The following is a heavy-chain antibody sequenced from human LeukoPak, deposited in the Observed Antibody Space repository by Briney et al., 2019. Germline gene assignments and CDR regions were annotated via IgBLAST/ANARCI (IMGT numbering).Heavy chain of an antibody. CDR2: IYTSGST. CDR3: ARDTYYYDSSGYWADY. Sequence: SSETLSLTCTVSGYSISNNFYWAWIRQSPGKGLEWIGRIYTSGSTNYNPSLKSRVTTSVDTSKNQFSLKLSSVTAADTAVYYCARDTYYYDSSGYWADYWGQGTLVTVSS. V-gene: IGHV4-4*07. D-gene: IGHD3-22*01. J-gene: IGHJ4*02. CDR1: GYSISNNFY.